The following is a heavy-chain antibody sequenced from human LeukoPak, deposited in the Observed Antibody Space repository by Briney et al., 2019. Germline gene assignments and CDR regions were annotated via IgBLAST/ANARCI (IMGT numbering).Heavy chain of an antibody. CDR2: ISSSSSPI. Sequence: GGSLRLSCAASGFTLSSYSMNWVRQAPGKGLEWVSFISSSSSPIYYTDSVKGRFTISRDNAKNSLYLQMNSLRAEDTAVYYCARKYCSSTSCYFTNMDVWGKGTTVTVSS. D-gene: IGHD2-2*01. V-gene: IGHV3-48*01. CDR1: GFTLSSYS. J-gene: IGHJ6*03. CDR3: ARKYCSSTSCYFTNMDV.